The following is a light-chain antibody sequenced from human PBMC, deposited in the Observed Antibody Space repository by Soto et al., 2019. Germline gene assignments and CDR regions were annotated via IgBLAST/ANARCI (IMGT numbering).Light chain of an antibody. CDR2: AAS. J-gene: IGKJ5*01. CDR3: QHCNNRLGA. Sequence: EISMTQSPASLSTSTIEIATISFRASQSVSSYLTWYQQKPGQAPKLLIYAASNWASGVPARFSGSGSGTDFTLTIGSLQPEDFATYYCQHCNNRLGAFGGGTRLEIK. V-gene: IGKV3-11*01. CDR1: QSVSSY.